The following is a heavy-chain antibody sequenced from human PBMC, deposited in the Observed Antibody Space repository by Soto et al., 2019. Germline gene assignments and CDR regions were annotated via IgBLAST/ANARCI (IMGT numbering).Heavy chain of an antibody. J-gene: IGHJ4*02. CDR1: GGTFSSYA. CDR3: ARGVSGIVATIYYFDY. V-gene: IGHV1-69*13. Sequence: ASVKVSCKASGGTFSSYAISWVRQAPGQGLEWMGGIIPIFGTANYAQKFQGRVTITADESTSTAYMELSSLRSEDTAVYYCARGVSGIVATIYYFDYWGQGTLVTVSS. CDR2: IIPIFGTA. D-gene: IGHD5-12*01.